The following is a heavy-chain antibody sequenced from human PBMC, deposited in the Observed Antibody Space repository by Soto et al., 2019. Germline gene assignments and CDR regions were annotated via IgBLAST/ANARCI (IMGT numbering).Heavy chain of an antibody. J-gene: IGHJ3*02. CDR3: ARGGYCSSTSCYWFRAFDI. CDR2: IWYDGSNK. CDR1: GFTFSSYG. Sequence: QVQLVESGGGVVQPGRSLRLSCAASGFTFSSYGMHWVRQAPGKGLEWVAVIWYDGSNKYYADSVKGRFTISRDNSKNTLYLKMNSLRAEDTAVYYCARGGYCSSTSCYWFRAFDIWGQGTMVTVSS. V-gene: IGHV3-33*01. D-gene: IGHD2-2*01.